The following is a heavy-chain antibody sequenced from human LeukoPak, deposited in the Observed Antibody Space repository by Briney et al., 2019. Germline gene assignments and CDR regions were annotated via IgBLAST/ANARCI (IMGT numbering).Heavy chain of an antibody. D-gene: IGHD3-22*01. CDR3: ARVPYDHHKRVQNYYYYYSMDV. CDR1: GFTFSSYA. J-gene: IGHJ6*02. V-gene: IGHV3-30-3*01. Sequence: GRSLRLSCAASGFTFSSYAMHWVRQAPGKGLEWVAVISYDGSNKYYADSVKGRFTISRDNSKNTLYLQMNSLRAEDTAVYYCARVPYDHHKRVQNYYYYYSMDVWGQGTTVTVSS. CDR2: ISYDGSNK.